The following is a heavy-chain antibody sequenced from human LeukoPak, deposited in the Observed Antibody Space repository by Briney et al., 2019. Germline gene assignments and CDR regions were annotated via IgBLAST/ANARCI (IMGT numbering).Heavy chain of an antibody. V-gene: IGHV3-11*04. CDR1: GFTFGDYY. J-gene: IGHJ4*02. CDR3: ARERFTYGSDF. Sequence: GGSLRLSCAASGFTFGDYYMSWIRQAPGKGLEWVSYITSSGSVIYYADSVKGRFTISRDNAKNSLYLQMSSLRAEDTAVYYCARERFTYGSDFWGQGTLVTVSS. CDR2: ITSSGSVI. D-gene: IGHD5-18*01.